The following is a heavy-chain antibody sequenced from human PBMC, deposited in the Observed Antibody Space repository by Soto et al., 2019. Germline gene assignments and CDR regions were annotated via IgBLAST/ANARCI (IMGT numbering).Heavy chain of an antibody. J-gene: IGHJ4*02. D-gene: IGHD5-12*01. CDR2: INHSGST. Sequence: WTWIRQPPGKGLEWIGEINHSGSTNYNPSLKSRVTISVDTSKNQFSLKLSSVTAADTAVYYCARDGGYERLDYWGQGTLVTVSS. CDR3: ARDGGYERLDY. V-gene: IGHV4-34*01.